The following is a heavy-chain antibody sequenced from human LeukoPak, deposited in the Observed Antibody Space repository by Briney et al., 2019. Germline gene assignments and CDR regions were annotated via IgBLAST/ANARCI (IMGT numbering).Heavy chain of an antibody. CDR1: GFTFSSYS. D-gene: IGHD5-24*01. V-gene: IGHV3-21*01. Sequence: GGSLRLSCAASGFTFSSYSMNWVRQAPGKGLEWVSSISSSSSYIYYADSVKGRFTISRDNAKDSLYLQMNSLRAEDTAVYYCARDWGDGYTFDYWGQGTLVTVSS. CDR3: ARDWGDGYTFDY. J-gene: IGHJ4*02. CDR2: ISSSSSYI.